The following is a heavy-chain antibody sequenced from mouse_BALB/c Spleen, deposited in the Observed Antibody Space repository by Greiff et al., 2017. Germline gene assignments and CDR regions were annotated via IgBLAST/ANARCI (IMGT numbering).Heavy chain of an antibody. D-gene: IGHD1-1*01. V-gene: IGHV5-17*02. CDR2: ISSGSSTI. CDR1: GFTFSSFG. J-gene: IGHJ4*01. CDR3: ARNPPPYYGSSPYYAMDY. Sequence: EVKLMESGGGLVQPGGSRKLSCAASGFTFSSFGMHWVRQAPEKGLEWVAYISSGSSTIYYADTVKGRFTISRDNPKNTLFLQMTSLRSGDTAMYYCARNPPPYYGSSPYYAMDYWGQGTSVTVSS.